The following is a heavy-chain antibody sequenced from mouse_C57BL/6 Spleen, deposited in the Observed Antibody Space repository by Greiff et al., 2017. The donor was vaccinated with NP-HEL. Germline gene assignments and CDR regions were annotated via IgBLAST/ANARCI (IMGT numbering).Heavy chain of an antibody. J-gene: IGHJ4*01. D-gene: IGHD1-1*01. V-gene: IGHV14-4*01. CDR3: TTRGGDYGSSLTGAMDY. Sequence: VQLQQSGAELVRPGASVKLSCTASGFNIKDDYMHWVKQRPEQGLEWIGWIDPENGDTENASKFQGKATITADTSSNTASLQLSSLPSKDTAVYSCTTRGGDYGSSLTGAMDYWGQGTSVTVSS. CDR2: IDPENGDT. CDR1: GFNIKDDY.